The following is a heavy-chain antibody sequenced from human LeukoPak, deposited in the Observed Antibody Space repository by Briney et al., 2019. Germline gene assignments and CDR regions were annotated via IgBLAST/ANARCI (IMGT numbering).Heavy chain of an antibody. CDR2: INPNSGGT. J-gene: IGHJ4*02. Sequence: GASVKVSCKASGYTFTGYYMHWVRQAPGQGLEWMGWINPNSGGTNYAQKFQGRVTMTRDTSISTAYMELSRLRSDDTAVYYCARDKYSGSYHHPDYWGQGTLVTVSS. V-gene: IGHV1-2*02. D-gene: IGHD1-26*01. CDR1: GYTFTGYY. CDR3: ARDKYSGSYHHPDY.